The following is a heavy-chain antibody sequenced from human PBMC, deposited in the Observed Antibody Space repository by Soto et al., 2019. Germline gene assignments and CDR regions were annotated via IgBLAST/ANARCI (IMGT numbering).Heavy chain of an antibody. V-gene: IGHV4-4*07. CDR3: ARGQRFSDWFDP. D-gene: IGHD3-3*01. J-gene: IGHJ5*02. CDR2: VYSSGGT. Sequence: QVHLQQSGPGLVNSSETLSLTCTVSGGSMSSYYWTWIRQPAGKGLEWIGRVYSSGGTHYNPSLKSRVTISLDTSKNQFSLRLLSVTDADTAVYYCARGQRFSDWFDPWGQGTLVTVSS. CDR1: GGSMSSYY.